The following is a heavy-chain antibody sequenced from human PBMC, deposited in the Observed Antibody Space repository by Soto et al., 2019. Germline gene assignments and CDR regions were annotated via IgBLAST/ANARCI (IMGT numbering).Heavy chain of an antibody. CDR2: ISAYNGNT. CDR3: ARNGIAVAGNYYYYGMDV. CDR1: GYTFTSYG. J-gene: IGHJ6*02. V-gene: IGHV1-18*01. D-gene: IGHD6-19*01. Sequence: GASVRVSCKASGYTFTSYGISWVRQAPGQGLEWMGWISAYNGNTNYAQKLQGRVTMTTDTSTSTAYMELRSLRSDDTAVYYCARNGIAVAGNYYYYGMDVWGQGTTVTVSS.